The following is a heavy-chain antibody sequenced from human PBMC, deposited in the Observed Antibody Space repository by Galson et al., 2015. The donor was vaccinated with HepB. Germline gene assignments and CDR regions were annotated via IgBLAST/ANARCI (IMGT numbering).Heavy chain of an antibody. CDR1: GFIFSSYG. V-gene: IGHV3-30*18. Sequence: SLRLSCAASGFIFSSYGMHWVRQAPGKGLEWVAVISFDGSKFYQDSVKGRFTTSRDNTKNTLYLQMNSLRAEDTAVYFCAKANYYYDTSGYYFPTDYWGQRTLVTVSS. CDR3: AKANYYYDTSGYYFPTDY. D-gene: IGHD3-22*01. J-gene: IGHJ4*02. CDR2: ISFDGSK.